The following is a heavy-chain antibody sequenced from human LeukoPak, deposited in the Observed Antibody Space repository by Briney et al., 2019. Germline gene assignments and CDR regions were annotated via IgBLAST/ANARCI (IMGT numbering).Heavy chain of an antibody. D-gene: IGHD7-27*01. V-gene: IGHV3-30*02. CDR1: GFTFRSHG. CDR2: RRNDGSNK. Sequence: GGSVRLSCAACGFTFRSHGMHWVREAPGKGREGVTFRRNDGSNKYYADGVKGRFTLSRDNFEKTLSVHMNSLRPEDTAVYYCVRDFSWGFDYWGQGTLVTVSS. CDR3: VRDFSWGFDY. J-gene: IGHJ4*02.